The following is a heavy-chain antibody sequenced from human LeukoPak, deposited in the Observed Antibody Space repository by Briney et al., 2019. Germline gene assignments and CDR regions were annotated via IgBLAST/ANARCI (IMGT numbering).Heavy chain of an antibody. J-gene: IGHJ3*01. CDR3: ASYDSSGYHAFDL. CDR2: IYPGDSDT. V-gene: IGHV5-51*01. CDR1: GYRFTSYW. D-gene: IGHD3-22*01. Sequence: GESLKISCKGSGYRFTSYWIGWARQMPGKGLEWMGIIYPGDSDTRYSPSFQGQVTISADKSISTAYLQWSSLKASDTAMYYCASYDSSGYHAFDLWGQGTMVTVSS.